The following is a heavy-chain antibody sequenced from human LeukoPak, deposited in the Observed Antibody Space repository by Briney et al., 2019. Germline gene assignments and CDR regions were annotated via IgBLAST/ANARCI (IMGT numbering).Heavy chain of an antibody. V-gene: IGHV3-23*01. J-gene: IGHJ4*02. D-gene: IGHD2-15*01. Sequence: GGSLRLSCAASGFTFSSSAMSWVRQAPGKGLEWVSAISGSGGITYYADSVKGRFTISRDNSKNTLYLQMNSLRAEDTAVYYCAKDAGYCSGGSCYPYYFDYWGQGTLVTVSS. CDR2: ISGSGGIT. CDR3: AKDAGYCSGGSCYPYYFDY. CDR1: GFTFSSSA.